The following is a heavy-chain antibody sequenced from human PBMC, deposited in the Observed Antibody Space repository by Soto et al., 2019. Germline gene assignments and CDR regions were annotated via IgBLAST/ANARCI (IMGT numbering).Heavy chain of an antibody. CDR2: IYWDDDK. J-gene: IGHJ4*02. D-gene: IGHD6-19*01. Sequence: QITLKESGPTLVKPTQTLTLTCTFSGFSLSTSGVGVGWIRQPPGKALEWLALIYWDDDKRYSPSLKRRLTITKDTSKNQVVLTMTNMDPVDTATYYCEHRRGSGWYSGTFDYWGQGTLVTVSS. CDR3: EHRRGSGWYSGTFDY. CDR1: GFSLSTSGVG. V-gene: IGHV2-5*02.